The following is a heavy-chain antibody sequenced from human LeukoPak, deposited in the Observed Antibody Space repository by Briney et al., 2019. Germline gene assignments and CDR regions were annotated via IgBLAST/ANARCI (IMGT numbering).Heavy chain of an antibody. CDR2: TSSSGSTI. J-gene: IGHJ5*02. CDR1: GFTFSSYE. D-gene: IGHD3-10*01. V-gene: IGHV3-48*03. Sequence: PGGSLRLSCAASGFTFSSYEMNWVRQAPGKGLEWVSYTSSSGSTIYYADSVKGRFTISRDNAKNSLYLQMNSLRAEDTAVYYCARDRITTLRGVIKNRNWFDPWGQGTLVTVSS. CDR3: ARDRITTLRGVIKNRNWFDP.